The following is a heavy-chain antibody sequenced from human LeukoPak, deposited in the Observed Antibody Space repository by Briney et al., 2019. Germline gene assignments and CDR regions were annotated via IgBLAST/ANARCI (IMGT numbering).Heavy chain of an antibody. V-gene: IGHV4-34*01. D-gene: IGHD2-2*01. CDR3: ARGRPLEGYCSSTSCYWHAFDI. CDR2: INHSGST. CDR1: GGSFSGYY. Sequence: SETLSLTCAVYGGSFSGYYWSWIRQPPGKGLEWIGEINHSGSTNYNPSLTSRVTISVDTSKNQFSLKLSSVTAAATAVYYCARGRPLEGYCSSTSCYWHAFDIWGQGTMVTVSS. J-gene: IGHJ3*02.